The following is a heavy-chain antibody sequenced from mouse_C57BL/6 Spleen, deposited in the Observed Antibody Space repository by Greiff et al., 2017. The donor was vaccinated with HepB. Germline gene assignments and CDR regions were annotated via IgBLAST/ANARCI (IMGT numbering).Heavy chain of an antibody. CDR2: INPSSGYT. V-gene: IGHV1-4*01. CDR1: GYTFTSYT. Sequence: QVQLQQSGAELARPGASVKMSCKASGYTFTSYTMHWVKQRPGQGLEWIGYINPSSGYTKYNQKFKDKATLTADKSSSTAYMQLSSLTSEDSAVYYCARYYYGWYFDVWGTGTTVTVSS. D-gene: IGHD1-1*01. J-gene: IGHJ1*03. CDR3: ARYYYGWYFDV.